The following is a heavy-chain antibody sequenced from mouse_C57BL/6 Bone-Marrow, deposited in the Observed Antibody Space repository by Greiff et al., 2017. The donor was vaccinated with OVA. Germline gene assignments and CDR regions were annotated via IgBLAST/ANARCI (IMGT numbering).Heavy chain of an antibody. Sequence: EVKLVESGAELVRPGSSVKMSCKTSGYTFTSYGINWVKQRPGQGLEWIGYIYIGNGYTEYNEKFKGKATLTSDTSSSTAYMQLSSLTSEDSAIYFCASPLLLRPDWYFDVWGTGTTVTVSS. CDR3: ASPLLLRPDWYFDV. CDR2: IYIGNGYT. V-gene: IGHV1-58*01. D-gene: IGHD1-1*01. J-gene: IGHJ1*03. CDR1: GYTFTSYG.